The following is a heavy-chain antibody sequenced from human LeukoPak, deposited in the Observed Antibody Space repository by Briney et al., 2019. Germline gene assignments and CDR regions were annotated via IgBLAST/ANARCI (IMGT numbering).Heavy chain of an antibody. V-gene: IGHV3-11*04. Sequence: GGSLRLSCAASGFTFSDYYMSWIRQAPGKGLEWVSYISSSGSTIYYADSVKGRFTISRDNAKNSLYLQMNSLRAEDTAVYYCARGPTAAYYYDSSGYFDYWGQGTLVTVSS. CDR2: ISSSGSTI. CDR3: ARGPTAAYYYDSSGYFDY. J-gene: IGHJ4*02. CDR1: GFTFSDYY. D-gene: IGHD3-22*01.